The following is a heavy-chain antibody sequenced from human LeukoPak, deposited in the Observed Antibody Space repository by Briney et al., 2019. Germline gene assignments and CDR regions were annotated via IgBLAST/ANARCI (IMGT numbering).Heavy chain of an antibody. CDR1: GFTFSSYS. Sequence: GGSLRLSCAASGFTFSSYSMNWVRQAPGKGLEWVSSISGSSSYIYYADSVKGRFTISRDNAKNSLYLQMNSLRAEDTAVYYCARRWSSSLNHYFDYWGQGTLVTVSS. CDR3: ARRWSSSLNHYFDY. V-gene: IGHV3-21*01. D-gene: IGHD6-13*01. CDR2: ISGSSSYI. J-gene: IGHJ4*02.